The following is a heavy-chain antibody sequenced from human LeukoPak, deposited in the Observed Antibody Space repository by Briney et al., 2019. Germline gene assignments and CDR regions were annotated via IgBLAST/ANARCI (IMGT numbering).Heavy chain of an antibody. CDR3: ARDLGQYYDTSDNWFDP. D-gene: IGHD3-22*01. J-gene: IGHJ5*02. Sequence: GGSLRLSCVASGFTFSTYSMNWVRQAPGKGLEWVSYISGTSNTIYYADSVKGRFTISRDNAKNTLNLQMNSLRAEDTAMYYCARDLGQYYDTSDNWFDPWGQGTLVTVSS. CDR1: GFTFSTYS. V-gene: IGHV3-48*04. CDR2: ISGTSNTI.